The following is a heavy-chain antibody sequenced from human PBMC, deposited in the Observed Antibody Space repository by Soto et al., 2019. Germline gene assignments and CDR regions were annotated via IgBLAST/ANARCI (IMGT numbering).Heavy chain of an antibody. J-gene: IGHJ4*02. D-gene: IGHD5-12*01. V-gene: IGHV3-23*01. CDR1: GFTFNTYT. CDR3: TVAKFEF. Sequence: EVQLLESGGGLVQPGGSLRLSCAASGFTFNTYTITWVRQAPGKGLEWVSVIGASGGSTYYADYVKGRFTISRDNSKNTLYLQMNSLRAEDTAVYYCTVAKFEFWGQGTLVSVAS. CDR2: IGASGGST.